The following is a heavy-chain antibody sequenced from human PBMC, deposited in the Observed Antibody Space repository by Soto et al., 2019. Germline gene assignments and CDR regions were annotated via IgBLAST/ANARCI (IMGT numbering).Heavy chain of an antibody. CDR3: ARGPKQLAFSRRKYIEFYFDY. CDR1: GGTFSSYA. J-gene: IGHJ4*02. Sequence: GASVKVSCKASGGTFSSYAISWVRQAPGQGLEWMGGIIHIFGTANYAQKFQGRVTITADESTSTAYMELNNLRLEDTAVYYCARGPKQLAFSRRKYIEFYFDYWGRGTLVTVSS. V-gene: IGHV1-69*01. D-gene: IGHD1-1*01. CDR2: IIHIFGTA.